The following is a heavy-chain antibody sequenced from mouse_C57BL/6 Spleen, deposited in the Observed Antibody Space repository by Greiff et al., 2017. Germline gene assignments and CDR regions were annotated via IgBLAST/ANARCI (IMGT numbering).Heavy chain of an antibody. CDR1: GFSLTSYG. Sequence: VQLQQSGPGLVQPSQSLSITCTVSGFSLTSYGVHWVRQSPGKGLEWLGVIWSGGSTDYYAAFISKLSISKDNSKSQVFFKMNRLQADDTAIYYCARNPMVTTPYAMDYCGQGTSVTVSS. CDR3: ARNPMVTTPYAMDY. V-gene: IGHV2-2*01. CDR2: IWSGGST. J-gene: IGHJ4*01. D-gene: IGHD2-2*01.